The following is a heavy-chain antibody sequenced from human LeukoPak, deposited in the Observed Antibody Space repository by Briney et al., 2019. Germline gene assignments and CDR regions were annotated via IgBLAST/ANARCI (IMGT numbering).Heavy chain of an antibody. CDR2: ISGGGGNT. J-gene: IGHJ4*02. Sequence: GGSLRLSCAASGFTVNNYGMNWVRQAPGKGLEWVSVISGGGGNTYYSDSVKGRFTISRDNSKNTLFLQMSSLRADDTAIYYCAKHYDISGYYPYWGQGTLVTVSS. CDR1: GFTVNNYG. D-gene: IGHD3-22*01. V-gene: IGHV3-23*01. CDR3: AKHYDISGYYPY.